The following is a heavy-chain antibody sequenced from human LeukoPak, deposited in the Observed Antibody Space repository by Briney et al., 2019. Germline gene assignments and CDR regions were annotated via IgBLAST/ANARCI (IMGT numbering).Heavy chain of an antibody. CDR1: GGSISSGSYY. J-gene: IGHJ5*02. Sequence: PSQTLSLTCTVSGGSISSGSYYWSWIRQPAGKGLEWIGRIYTSGSTNYNPSLKSRVTISVDTSKNQFSLKLSSVTAADTAVYYCARRITMVRGVGTYNWFDPWGQGTLVTVSS. CDR2: IYTSGST. CDR3: ARRITMVRGVGTYNWFDP. V-gene: IGHV4-61*02. D-gene: IGHD3-10*01.